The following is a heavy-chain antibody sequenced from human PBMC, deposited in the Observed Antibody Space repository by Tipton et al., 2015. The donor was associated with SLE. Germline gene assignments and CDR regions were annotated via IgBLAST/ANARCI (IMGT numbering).Heavy chain of an antibody. D-gene: IGHD6-13*01. CDR1: GGSISSSSYY. Sequence: TLSLTCTVSGGSISSSSYYWGWIRQPPGKGLEWIGSIFYSGSSYYNPSLKSRVTIYVDTSKNQFSLKLSSVTAADTAVYYCARQVTNRWYVVWFDPWGQGTLVTVPS. CDR2: IFYSGSS. J-gene: IGHJ5*02. V-gene: IGHV4-39*01. CDR3: ARQVTNRWYVVWFDP.